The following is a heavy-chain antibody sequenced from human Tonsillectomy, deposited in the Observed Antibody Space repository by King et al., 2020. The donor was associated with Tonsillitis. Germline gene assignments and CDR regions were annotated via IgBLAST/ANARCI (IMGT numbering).Heavy chain of an antibody. CDR1: GLSFSSYA. J-gene: IGHJ4*02. CDR2: ISYDGSNK. CDR3: AKGWYDILTGSNFDS. V-gene: IGHV3-30*18. Sequence: VQLVESGGGVVQPGRSLRLSCAVSGLSFSSYAIHWVRQAPGKGLEWLAVISYDGSNKYHADSVKGRFTISRDNSKNTLYLQMNSLRVEDTAVYYCAKGWYDILTGSNFDSCGQGALVTVSS. D-gene: IGHD3-9*01.